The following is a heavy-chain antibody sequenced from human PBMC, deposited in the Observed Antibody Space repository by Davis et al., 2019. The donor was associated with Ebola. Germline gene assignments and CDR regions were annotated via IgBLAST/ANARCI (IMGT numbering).Heavy chain of an antibody. D-gene: IGHD3-22*01. J-gene: IGHJ4*02. CDR3: ARPQYYYDSSGYYASDY. CDR1: GGSFSGYY. Sequence: ETLSLTCAVYGGSFSGYYWSWVRQAPGKGLEWVSVIYSGGSTYYADSVKGRSTISRDNSKNTLYLQMNSLRAEDTAVYYCARPQYYYDSSGYYASDYWGQGTLVTVSS. CDR2: IYSGGST. V-gene: IGHV3-66*04.